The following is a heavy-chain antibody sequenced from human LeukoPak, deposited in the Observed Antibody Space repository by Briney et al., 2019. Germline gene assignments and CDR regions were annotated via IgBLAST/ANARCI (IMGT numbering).Heavy chain of an antibody. CDR1: GFTFSSYW. D-gene: IGHD3-22*01. Sequence: GGSLRLSCAASGFTFSSYWMHWVRHAPGKGLVWVSRINSDGSSTSYADSVKGRFTISRDNAKNTLYLQMNSLRAEDTAVYCCAKDGVTYYYDSSGYSPFDYWGQGTLVTVSS. V-gene: IGHV3-74*01. CDR3: AKDGVTYYYDSSGYSPFDY. CDR2: INSDGSST. J-gene: IGHJ4*02.